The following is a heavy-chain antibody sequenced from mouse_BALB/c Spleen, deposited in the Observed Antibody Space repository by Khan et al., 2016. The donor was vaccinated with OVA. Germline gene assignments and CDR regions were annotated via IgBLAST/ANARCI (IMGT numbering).Heavy chain of an antibody. Sequence: VQLQQSGAELVRPGVSVKISCKGSGYTFTDFTMHWVKQSHAMSLEWIGVISTYYGHATYNQKFKDKDTMTVDKSSSTAYMELARLTSEDSAIYYWTRGRGGNRFAYGGQGTLVTVSA. CDR2: ISTYYGHA. CDR1: GYTFTDFT. V-gene: IGHV1S137*01. CDR3: TRGRGGNRFAY. J-gene: IGHJ3*01.